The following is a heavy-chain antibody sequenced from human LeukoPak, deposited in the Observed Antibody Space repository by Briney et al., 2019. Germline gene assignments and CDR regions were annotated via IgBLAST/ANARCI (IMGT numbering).Heavy chain of an antibody. Sequence: SETLSLTCTVSGGSISSYYWSWLRQPPGKGLEWIGYIYYSGSTNYNPSLKSRVTISVDTSKNQFSLKLSSVTAADTAVYYCARVPYSYGYPADYYYMDVWAKGPRSPSP. CDR2: IYYSGST. V-gene: IGHV4-59*01. CDR3: ARVPYSYGYPADYYYMDV. CDR1: GGSISSYY. J-gene: IGHJ6*03. D-gene: IGHD5-18*01.